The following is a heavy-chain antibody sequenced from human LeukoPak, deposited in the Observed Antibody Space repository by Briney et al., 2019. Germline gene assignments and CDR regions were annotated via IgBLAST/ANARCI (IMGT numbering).Heavy chain of an antibody. CDR3: AITGYSSGWSSDYFDY. D-gene: IGHD6-19*01. CDR1: GGTFSSYA. V-gene: IGHV1-69*05. CDR2: IIPIFGTA. Sequence: SVKVSCKASGGTFSSYAISWVRQAPGQGLEWMGGIIPIFGTANYAQKFQGRVTITTDESTSTAYVELSSLRSEDTAVYYCAITGYSSGWSSDYFDYWGQGTLVTVSS. J-gene: IGHJ4*02.